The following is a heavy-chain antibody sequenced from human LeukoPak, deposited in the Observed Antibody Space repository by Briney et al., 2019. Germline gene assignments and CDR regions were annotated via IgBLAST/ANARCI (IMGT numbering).Heavy chain of an antibody. J-gene: IGHJ4*02. CDR1: GFTFGDYA. V-gene: IGHV3-9*01. Sequence: GGSLRLSCAASGFTFGDYAMHWVRQAPGKGLEWVSGISWNSGSIGYADSVKGRFTISRDNSKNTLYLQMNSLRAEDTAVYYCAKRYCSSTSCYNWGQGTLVTVSS. CDR2: ISWNSGSI. CDR3: AKRYCSSTSCYN. D-gene: IGHD2-2*02.